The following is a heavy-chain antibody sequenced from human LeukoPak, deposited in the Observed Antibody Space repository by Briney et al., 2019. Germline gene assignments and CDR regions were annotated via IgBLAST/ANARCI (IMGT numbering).Heavy chain of an antibody. D-gene: IGHD3-9*01. Sequence: PGGSLRLSCAASGLTFSSYAMSWVRQAPGKGLEWVSAISGSGGSTYYADSVEGRFTISRDNSKNTLYLQMNSLRAEDTAVYYCAKADFDWLLNYWGQGTLVTVSS. CDR1: GLTFSSYA. CDR3: AKADFDWLLNY. CDR2: ISGSGGST. V-gene: IGHV3-23*01. J-gene: IGHJ4*02.